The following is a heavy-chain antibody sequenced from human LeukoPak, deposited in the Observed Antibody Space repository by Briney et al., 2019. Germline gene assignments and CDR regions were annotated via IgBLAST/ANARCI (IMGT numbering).Heavy chain of an antibody. D-gene: IGHD3-16*01. J-gene: IGHJ4*02. V-gene: IGHV1-2*02. CDR1: GYTFTGYY. Sequence: ASVKVSCKDSGYTFTGYYMHWVRPAPGQGLEWMGWIKPNRVVTNHEQKPQGRVTMTRDTSISTTYRELSRLTSDDTAVYYCTRADIRIRAIYDYWGQGTLVTVSS. CDR2: IKPNRVVT. CDR3: TRADIRIRAIYDY.